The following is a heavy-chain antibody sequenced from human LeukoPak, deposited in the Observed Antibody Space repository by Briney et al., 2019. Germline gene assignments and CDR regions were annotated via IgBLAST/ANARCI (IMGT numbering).Heavy chain of an antibody. CDR1: GFTFSSYA. CDR2: ISGGGGST. V-gene: IGHV3-23*01. CDR3: AKDPSMVRGFEERDY. D-gene: IGHD3-10*01. Sequence: GGSLRLSCAASGFTFSSYAMSWVRQAPGKGLEWVSAISGGGGSTYYADSVKGRFTISRDNSKNTLYLQMNSLRAEDTAVYYCAKDPSMVRGFEERDYWVRCTLATVSA. J-gene: IGHJ4*02.